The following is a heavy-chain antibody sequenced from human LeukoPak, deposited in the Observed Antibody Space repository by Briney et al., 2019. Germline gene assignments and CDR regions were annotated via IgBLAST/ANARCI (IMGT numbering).Heavy chain of an antibody. J-gene: IGHJ6*03. CDR1: GGTFSSHA. Sequence: SVKVAFKASGGTFSSHAIACVRQAPGQGPEWMGGIIPISGTANYAQKFQGRVTIATDESTSTAYMELSSLTSDDTAVYYCARWLQYQLLKALGYYYMDVWGEGTTVTVSS. CDR2: IIPISGTA. V-gene: IGHV1-69*05. D-gene: IGHD2-2*01. CDR3: ARWLQYQLLKALGYYYMDV.